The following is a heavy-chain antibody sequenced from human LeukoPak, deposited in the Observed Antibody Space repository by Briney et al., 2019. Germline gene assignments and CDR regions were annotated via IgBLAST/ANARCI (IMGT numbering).Heavy chain of an antibody. Sequence: GGSLRLSCAASGFTFDDYAMHWVRQAPGKGLEWVSLISWDGGSTYYADSVKGRFTISRDNSKNSLYLQMNSLRAEDTALYYCAKDISGWYITQLDYWGQGTLVTVSS. CDR3: AKDISGWYITQLDY. J-gene: IGHJ4*02. V-gene: IGHV3-43D*03. CDR1: GFTFDDYA. CDR2: ISWDGGST. D-gene: IGHD6-19*01.